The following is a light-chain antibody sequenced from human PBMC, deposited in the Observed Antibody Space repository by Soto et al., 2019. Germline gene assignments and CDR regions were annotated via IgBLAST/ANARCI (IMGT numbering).Light chain of an antibody. J-gene: IGKJ3*01. Sequence: EIVLTQSPATLSLSPGERATLSCRASQSVSSYLAWYQQKPGQAPRLLIYDASNRATGLPARFSGSVSGTDFTLTISSLEPEDFAVYYCQQRSNWPPEVTFGPGTKVDIK. V-gene: IGKV3-11*01. CDR1: QSVSSY. CDR3: QQRSNWPPEVT. CDR2: DAS.